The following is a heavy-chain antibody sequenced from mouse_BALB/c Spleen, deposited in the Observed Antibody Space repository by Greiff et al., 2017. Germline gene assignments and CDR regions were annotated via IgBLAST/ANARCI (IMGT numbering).Heavy chain of an antibody. D-gene: IGHD2-10*02. Sequence: KQSGPGLVAPSQSLSITCTVSGFSLTGYGVNWVRQPPGKGLEWLGMIWGDGSTDYNSALKSRLSISKDNSKSQVFLKMNSLQTDDTARYYCARGEVWGAMDYWGQGTSVTVSS. CDR3: ARGEVWGAMDY. CDR1: GFSLTGYG. V-gene: IGHV2-6-7*01. CDR2: IWGDGST. J-gene: IGHJ4*01.